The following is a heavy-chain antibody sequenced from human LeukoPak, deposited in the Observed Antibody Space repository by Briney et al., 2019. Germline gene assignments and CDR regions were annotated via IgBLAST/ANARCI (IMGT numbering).Heavy chain of an antibody. V-gene: IGHV4-30-4*01. D-gene: IGHD3-22*01. Sequence: SETLSLTCTVSGGSISSGDYCWSWIRQPPGKGLEWIGYIYYSGSTYYNPSLKSRVTISVDTSKNQFSLKLSSVTAADTAVYYCARVVSHYYDSSGYFDYWGQGTLVTVSS. CDR2: IYYSGST. J-gene: IGHJ4*02. CDR1: GGSISSGDYC. CDR3: ARVVSHYYDSSGYFDY.